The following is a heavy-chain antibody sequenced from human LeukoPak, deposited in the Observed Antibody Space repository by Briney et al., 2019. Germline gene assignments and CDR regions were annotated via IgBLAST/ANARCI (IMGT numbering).Heavy chain of an antibody. CDR2: ISHSGST. CDR1: GGSFSGYY. J-gene: IGHJ4*02. D-gene: IGHD4-23*01. Sequence: PSETLSLTCAVYGGSFSGYYCHWIRQPPGKGLEWIGEISHSGSTKYYPPLKSRVTISVDTSKNQFSLKLSSATAADTAVYYCFVWDTVVFRDYWGQGTLVTVSS. V-gene: IGHV4-34*01. CDR3: FVWDTVVFRDY.